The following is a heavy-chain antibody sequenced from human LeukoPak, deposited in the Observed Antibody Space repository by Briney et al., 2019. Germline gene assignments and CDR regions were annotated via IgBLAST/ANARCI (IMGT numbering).Heavy chain of an antibody. V-gene: IGHV1-3*01. Sequence: GASVKVSCKTSGYTFSTYAIQWVRQAPGQRLEWMGWINGGDGNTKFSQKFQGRVTITRDTPARSSYMELSSLRSEDTAVYYCARSYIVVVPAVYFDYWGRGTLVTVSS. CDR2: INGGDGNT. J-gene: IGHJ4*02. CDR1: GYTFSTYA. D-gene: IGHD2-2*01. CDR3: ARSYIVVVPAVYFDY.